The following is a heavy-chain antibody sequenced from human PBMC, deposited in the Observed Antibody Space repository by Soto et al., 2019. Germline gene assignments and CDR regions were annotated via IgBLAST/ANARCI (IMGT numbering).Heavy chain of an antibody. Sequence: SETLSLTCAVYGGSFSGYYWSWIRQPPGKGLEWIGEINHSGSTNYNPSLKSRVTISVDTSKNQFSLKLSSVTAADTAVYYCARGPGLLRYFEWLPPNFDYWGQGALVTVSS. V-gene: IGHV4-34*01. CDR3: ARGPGLLRYFEWLPPNFDY. D-gene: IGHD3-9*01. J-gene: IGHJ4*02. CDR2: INHSGST. CDR1: GGSFSGYY.